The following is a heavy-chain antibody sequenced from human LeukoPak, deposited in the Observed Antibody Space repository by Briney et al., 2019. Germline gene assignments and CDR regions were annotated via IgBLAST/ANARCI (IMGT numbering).Heavy chain of an antibody. V-gene: IGHV4-30-2*01. CDR1: GVSISSGGYS. D-gene: IGHD5-18*01. Sequence: PSQTLSLTCAVSGVSISSGGYSWSWIRQPPGKGLEWIGYIYHSGSTYYNPSLKSRVTISVDGSKNQFSLKLSSVTAADTAVYYCASSRAMDTAMVTWGQGTLVTVSS. J-gene: IGHJ5*02. CDR2: IYHSGST. CDR3: ASSRAMDTAMVT.